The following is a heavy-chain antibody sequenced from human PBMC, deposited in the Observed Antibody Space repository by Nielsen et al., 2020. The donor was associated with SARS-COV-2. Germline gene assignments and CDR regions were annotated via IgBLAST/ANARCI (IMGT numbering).Heavy chain of an antibody. CDR2: IYYSGST. CDR3: AREVAARRVGYYYYYGMDV. J-gene: IGHJ6*02. Sequence: WIRQPPGKGLEWIGSIYYSGSTYYNPSLKSRVTISVDTSKNQFSLKLSSVTAADTAVYYCAREVAARRVGYYYYYGMDVWGQGTTVTVSS. D-gene: IGHD6-6*01. V-gene: IGHV4-39*07.